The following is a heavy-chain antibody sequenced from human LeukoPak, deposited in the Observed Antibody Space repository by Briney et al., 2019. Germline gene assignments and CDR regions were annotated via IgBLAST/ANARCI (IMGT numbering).Heavy chain of an antibody. Sequence: GGSLRLSCAASGFTFSSYWMDWVRQAPGKGLEWVANIKPDGSEKYYVDSVKGRFTISRDNSKNTLYLQMNSLRAEDTAVYYCAKDQAWLRFDYWGQGTLVTVSS. CDR2: IKPDGSEK. CDR1: GFTFSSYW. D-gene: IGHD5-12*01. J-gene: IGHJ4*02. CDR3: AKDQAWLRFDY. V-gene: IGHV3-7*05.